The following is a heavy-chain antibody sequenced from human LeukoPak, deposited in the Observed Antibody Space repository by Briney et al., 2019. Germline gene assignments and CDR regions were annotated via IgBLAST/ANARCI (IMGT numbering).Heavy chain of an antibody. Sequence: HPGGSLRLSCAASGFTFSSYWMSWVRQAPGKGLEWVSVIYSGGSTYYADSVKGRFTISRDNSKNTLYLQMNSLRAEDTAVYYCARVSYYDSSGYYGAFDIWGQGTMVTVSS. J-gene: IGHJ3*02. CDR3: ARVSYYDSSGYYGAFDI. D-gene: IGHD3-22*01. V-gene: IGHV3-66*01. CDR2: IYSGGST. CDR1: GFTFSSYW.